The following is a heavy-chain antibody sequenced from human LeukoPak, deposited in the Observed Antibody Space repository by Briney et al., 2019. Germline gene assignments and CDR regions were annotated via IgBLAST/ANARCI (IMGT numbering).Heavy chain of an antibody. Sequence: SETLSLTCTVSGGPISGYHWSWIRQPPGRDLEWLGYIYYSGTTNYNPSLKGRVTISVDTSKNQSSLTLRSVTAADTAVYYCARDRSVAVGGEGHYFYGMDVWGQGTTVTVSS. V-gene: IGHV4-59*01. J-gene: IGHJ6*02. D-gene: IGHD6-19*01. CDR2: IYYSGTT. CDR3: ARDRSVAVGGEGHYFYGMDV. CDR1: GGPISGYH.